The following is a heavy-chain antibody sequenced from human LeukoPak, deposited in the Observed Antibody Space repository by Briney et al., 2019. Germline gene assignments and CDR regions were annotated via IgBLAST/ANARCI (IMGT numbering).Heavy chain of an antibody. Sequence: GGSLRLSCAASGFTFSSYGMHWVRQAPGKGLEWVAFIRYDGSNQYYADSVKGRFTISRDNSKNTLYLQMNSLRPEDTAVYYCARDNDSRDPPHFDYWGQGTLVTVSS. CDR3: ARDNDSRDPPHFDY. D-gene: IGHD3-16*01. CDR1: GFTFSSYG. J-gene: IGHJ4*02. CDR2: IRYDGSNQ. V-gene: IGHV3-30*02.